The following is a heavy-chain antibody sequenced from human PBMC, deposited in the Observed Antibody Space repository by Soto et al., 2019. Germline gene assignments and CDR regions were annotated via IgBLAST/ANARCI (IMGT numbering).Heavy chain of an antibody. J-gene: IGHJ4*02. CDR1: GGSFSGYY. CDR3: ARVRRFGELLSDY. D-gene: IGHD3-10*01. Sequence: SETLSLTCAVYGGSFSGYYWSWIRQPPGKGLEWIGEINHSGSTNYNPSLKSRVTISVDTSKNQFSLKLSSVTAADTAVYYCARVRRFGELLSDYWGQGTLVTVSS. CDR2: INHSGST. V-gene: IGHV4-34*01.